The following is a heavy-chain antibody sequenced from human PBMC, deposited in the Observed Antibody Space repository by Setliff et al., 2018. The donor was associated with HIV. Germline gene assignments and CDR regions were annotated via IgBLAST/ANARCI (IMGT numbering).Heavy chain of an antibody. CDR2: ISAYNGNT. D-gene: IGHD1-26*01. CDR3: AREGYSGSYFNYYYYLDV. CDR1: GYTFTSYG. Sequence: GASVKVSCKASGYTFTSYGISWVRQAPGQGLEWMGWISAYNGNTNYAQELQGRVTMTTDTSTSTVYMELRSLRSDDTAVYYCAREGYSGSYFNYYYYLDVWGKGTTVTVSS. V-gene: IGHV1-18*01. J-gene: IGHJ6*03.